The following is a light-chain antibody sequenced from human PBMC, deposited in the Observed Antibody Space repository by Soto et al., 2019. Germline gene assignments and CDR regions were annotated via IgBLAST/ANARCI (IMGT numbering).Light chain of an antibody. J-gene: IGLJ3*02. CDR3: ATWDDSLNGWV. V-gene: IGLV1-44*01. CDR2: SND. Sequence: QSVLTQPPSASGTPGQRVIISCSGSKSNIGDNPVNWFQQFPGTAPKLLIFSNDERPSGVPERFSGSKSGASASLAISGLQYDDEADYSCATWDDSLNGWVFGGGTKLTVL. CDR1: KSNIGDNP.